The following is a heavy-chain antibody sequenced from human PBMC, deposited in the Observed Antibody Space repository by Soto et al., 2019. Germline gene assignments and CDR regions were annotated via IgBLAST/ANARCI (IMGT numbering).Heavy chain of an antibody. CDR1: GGSISSSNW. CDR3: ARGGGGYYDYVWGSL. D-gene: IGHD3-16*01. Sequence: ASETLSLTCAVSGGSISSSNWWSWVRQPPGKGLEWIGEIYHSGSTNYNPSLKSRVTISVDKSKNQFSLKLSSVTAADTAVYYCARGGGGYYDYVWGSLWGQGTLVTVSS. J-gene: IGHJ4*02. CDR2: IYHSGST. V-gene: IGHV4-4*02.